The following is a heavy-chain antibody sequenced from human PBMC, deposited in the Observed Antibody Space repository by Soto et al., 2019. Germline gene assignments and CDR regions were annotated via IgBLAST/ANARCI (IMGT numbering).Heavy chain of an antibody. CDR1: GYTFTSYG. Sequence: ASVKVSCKASGYTFTSYGLSWMRQAPGQGLEWMGWITVYNGKTNYAQKLQGRVTMTTDTSTSTAYMELRSLRYDDTAVYYCAISTGQLPYYFDYWGQATLVTAPQ. J-gene: IGHJ4*02. D-gene: IGHD6-6*01. CDR2: ITVYNGKT. V-gene: IGHV1-18*01. CDR3: AISTGQLPYYFDY.